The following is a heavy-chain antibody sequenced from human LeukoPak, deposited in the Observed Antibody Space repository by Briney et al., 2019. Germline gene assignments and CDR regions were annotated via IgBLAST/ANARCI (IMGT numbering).Heavy chain of an antibody. CDR2: ISSSGSTI. CDR1: GFTFSSYE. Sequence: GGALRLSCGAPGFTFSSYEKNWVRQAPGKGLEWVSYISSSGSTIYYADSVKGRFTISRDNAKNSLYLQMNSLRAEDTAVYYCARGPSSYHNTGGQGTLVTVSS. CDR3: ARGPSSYHNT. J-gene: IGHJ4*02. V-gene: IGHV3-48*03. D-gene: IGHD5-12*01.